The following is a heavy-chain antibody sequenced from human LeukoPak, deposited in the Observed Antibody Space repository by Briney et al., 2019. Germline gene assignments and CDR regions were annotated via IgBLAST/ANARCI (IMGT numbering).Heavy chain of an antibody. CDR3: ARMGIAAAGTLDY. J-gene: IGHJ4*02. CDR1: GYTFTGYY. V-gene: IGHV1-2*06. CDR2: ISPNSGGT. D-gene: IGHD6-13*01. Sequence: ASVKVSCKASGYTFTGYYMHWVRQAPGQGLEWMGRISPNSGGTNYAQKFQGRVTITRDTSASTDYMELSSLRSEDTAVYYCARMGIAAAGTLDYWGQGTLVTVSS.